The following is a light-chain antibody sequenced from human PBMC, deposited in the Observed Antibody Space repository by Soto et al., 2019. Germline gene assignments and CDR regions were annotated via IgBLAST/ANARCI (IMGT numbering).Light chain of an antibody. CDR1: QTVGKN. CDR2: GIS. V-gene: IGKV3-15*01. J-gene: IGKJ5*01. CDR3: QQYTNWPIT. Sequence: EVVMTQSPATLSVSPGERATLSCRASQTVGKNYLAWYQQKPGQAPRLLIYGISARDTGIPARFSGSGSGTEFTLTINSLQSEDFAVYYCQQYTNWPITFGQGTRLEIK.